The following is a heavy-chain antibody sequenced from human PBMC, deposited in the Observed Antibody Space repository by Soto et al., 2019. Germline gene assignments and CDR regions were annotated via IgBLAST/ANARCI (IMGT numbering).Heavy chain of an antibody. J-gene: IGHJ4*02. CDR2: ISTDRGDT. V-gene: IGHV1-18*01. D-gene: IGHD2-15*01. CDR1: GYSFTTHD. CDR3: ARDDLNRGGKYFDY. Sequence: QVQLVQSGAEVKKPGASVKVSCKASGYSFTTHDITWLRQAPGKGLEWVGGISTDRGDTIYPQNLQGRVTMTTASSTSTVYMELKSLRSDDTAVYYCARDDLNRGGKYFDYWGQGTLVTVSS.